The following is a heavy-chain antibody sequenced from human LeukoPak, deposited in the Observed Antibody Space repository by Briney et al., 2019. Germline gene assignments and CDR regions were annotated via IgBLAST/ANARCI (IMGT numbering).Heavy chain of an antibody. V-gene: IGHV4-59*08. Sequence: PSETLSLTCSVSGGSTSGFYWSWIRQPPGKGLEWIGYIYYSGDSNSNPFLKSRVTMSLDTSKNQFSLRLSSVTAADTAVYYCARHPFSTPFDYWGQGTLVTVSS. CDR3: ARHPFSTPFDY. CDR2: IYYSGDS. D-gene: IGHD2/OR15-2a*01. J-gene: IGHJ4*02. CDR1: GGSTSGFY.